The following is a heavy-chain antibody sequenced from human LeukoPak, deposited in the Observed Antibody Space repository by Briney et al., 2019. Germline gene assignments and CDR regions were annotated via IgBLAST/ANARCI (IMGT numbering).Heavy chain of an antibody. Sequence: PSETLSLTCTVSGGSISSYYWSWIRQPPGKGLEWIGYIYYSGDTNYNPSLKSRVTKSLDTSKDQFSLKLSSVTAADTAVYYCARGGLGSGWYPYFDYWGQGTLVTVSS. CDR2: IYYSGDT. D-gene: IGHD6-19*01. J-gene: IGHJ4*02. CDR3: ARGGLGSGWYPYFDY. CDR1: GGSISSYY. V-gene: IGHV4-59*01.